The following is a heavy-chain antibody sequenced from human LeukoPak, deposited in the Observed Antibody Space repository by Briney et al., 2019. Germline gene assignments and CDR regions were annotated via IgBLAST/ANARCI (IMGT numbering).Heavy chain of an antibody. V-gene: IGHV4-59*07. D-gene: IGHD3-16*02. CDR3: ARGVLPRYDSVWGSYRSDDAFDI. CDR1: GGSISSFY. J-gene: IGHJ3*02. Sequence: PSDTQSLTCTLSGGSISSFYWSWPRQPPGEGRVWLGYIYCGGSTNYNPSRKGRVTFPVDMSKNQFSLKLRPVAAADPAVFYLARGVLPRYDSVWGSYRSDDAFDIWGQGTMVTVSS. CDR2: IYCGGST.